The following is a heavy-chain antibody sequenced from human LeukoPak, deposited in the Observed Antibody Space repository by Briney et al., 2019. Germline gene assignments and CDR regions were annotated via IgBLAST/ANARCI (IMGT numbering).Heavy chain of an antibody. V-gene: IGHV3-43*02. J-gene: IGHJ4*02. CDR2: ISGDGVST. CDR1: GFTFSSYS. Sequence: PGGSLRLSCSASGFTFSSYSMHWVRQAPGQGLEWVSLISGDGVSTLFADSVKGRFSISRDNSKNSLFLEMSSLRTEDTAMYYCARESGKFDYWGQGTLVAVSS. CDR3: ARESGKFDY.